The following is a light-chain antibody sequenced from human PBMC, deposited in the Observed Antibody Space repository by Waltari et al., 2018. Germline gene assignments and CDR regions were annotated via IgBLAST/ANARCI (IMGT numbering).Light chain of an antibody. V-gene: IGKV3-20*01. J-gene: IGKJ2*01. Sequence: EIVLTQSPGTLSLSPGERASLSCRASQSVSSSYLAWYQQKPGQAPRPLISGAFIRATGIPDRFRGSGSGTGFTLTISRLEPEDFAVYYCQQYGGSPYTFGQGTKLEIK. CDR3: QQYGGSPYT. CDR1: QSVSSSY. CDR2: GAF.